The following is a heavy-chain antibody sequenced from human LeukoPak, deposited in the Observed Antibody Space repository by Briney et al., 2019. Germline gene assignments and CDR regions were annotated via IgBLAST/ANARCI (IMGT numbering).Heavy chain of an antibody. Sequence: SQTLSLTCTVSGGSISSGSYYWSWIRQPAGKGLEWIVRIYTSGSTNYNPSLKSRVTISVDTSKNQFSLKLSSVTAADTAVYYCARDRLWFGFDYWGQGTLVTVSS. J-gene: IGHJ4*02. CDR3: ARDRLWFGFDY. V-gene: IGHV4-61*02. CDR1: GGSISSGSYY. CDR2: IYTSGST. D-gene: IGHD3-10*01.